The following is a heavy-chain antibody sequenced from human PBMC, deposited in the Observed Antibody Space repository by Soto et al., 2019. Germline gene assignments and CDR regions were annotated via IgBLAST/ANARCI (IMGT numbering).Heavy chain of an antibody. V-gene: IGHV3-15*07. J-gene: IGHJ6*02. CDR1: GFTFSNAW. Sequence: GGSLRLSCAASGFTFSNAWMNWVRQAPGKGLEWVGRIKSKTDGGTTDYAAPVKGRFTISRDDSKNTRYLQMNSLKTGDTAVYYCTTATMVRGVTNVRGNYYYYYYGMDVWGQGTTGTGSS. D-gene: IGHD3-10*01. CDR3: TTATMVRGVTNVRGNYYYYYYGMDV. CDR2: IKSKTDGGTT.